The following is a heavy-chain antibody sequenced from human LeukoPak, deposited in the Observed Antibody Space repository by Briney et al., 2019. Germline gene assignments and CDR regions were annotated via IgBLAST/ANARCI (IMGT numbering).Heavy chain of an antibody. J-gene: IGHJ4*02. Sequence: SETLSLTCSVSGYSISSGYYWSWIRQPPGKGLEWIGEINHSGSTNYNPSLKSRVTISVDTSKNQFSLKLSSVTAADTAVYYCARGLGIVSDYWGQGTLVTVSS. CDR3: ARGLGIVSDY. CDR1: GYSISSGYY. D-gene: IGHD3-22*01. V-gene: IGHV4-38-2*02. CDR2: INHSGST.